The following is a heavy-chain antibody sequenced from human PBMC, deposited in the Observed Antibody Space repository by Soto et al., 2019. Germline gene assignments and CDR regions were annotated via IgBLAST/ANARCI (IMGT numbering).Heavy chain of an antibody. J-gene: IGHJ6*02. CDR3: ARRERYSYGNYYYYGMDV. CDR2: IYPGDSDT. D-gene: IGHD5-18*01. CDR1: GYSFTSYW. Sequence: GESLKISCKGSGYSFTSYWIGWVRQMPGRGLEWMGIIYPGDSDTRYSPSFQGQVTISADKSISTAYLQWSSLKASDTAMYYCARRERYSYGNYYYYGMDVWGQGTTVTVSS. V-gene: IGHV5-51*01.